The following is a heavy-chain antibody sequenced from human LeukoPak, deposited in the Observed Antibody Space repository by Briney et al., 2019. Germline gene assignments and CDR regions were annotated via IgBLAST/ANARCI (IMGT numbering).Heavy chain of an antibody. J-gene: IGHJ1*01. CDR2: IYHSGST. D-gene: IGHD6-6*01. V-gene: IGHV4-61*08. CDR3: ARGGAARLHFQN. CDR1: GGSISSGGYS. Sequence: SETLSLTCAVSGGSISSGGYSWSWIRQPPGKGLEWIGYIYHSGSTNYNPSLQSRVTISVDTSKNQFSLNLNSVTAADTAVYYCARGGAARLHFQNWGQGTLVTVSS.